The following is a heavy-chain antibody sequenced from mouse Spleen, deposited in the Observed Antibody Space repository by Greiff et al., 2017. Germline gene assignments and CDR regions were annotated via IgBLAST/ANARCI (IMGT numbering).Heavy chain of an antibody. V-gene: IGHV5-9-3*01. CDR2: ISSGGNYT. Sequence: EVKLVESGGDLVKPGGSLKLSCAASGFTFSSYAMSWVRQTPEKRLEWVATISSGGNYTYYPDSVKGRFTISRDNAKNTLYLQMSSLRSEDTAMYYCTRHGSYGSSSWYFDVWGAGTTVTVSS. J-gene: IGHJ1*01. CDR3: TRHGSYGSSSWYFDV. D-gene: IGHD1-1*01. CDR1: GFTFSSYA.